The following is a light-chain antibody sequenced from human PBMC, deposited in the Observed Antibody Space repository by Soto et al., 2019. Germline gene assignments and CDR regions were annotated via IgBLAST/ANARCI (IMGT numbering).Light chain of an antibody. CDR3: QQYGSSPQT. CDR1: QSVSSSY. J-gene: IGKJ1*01. Sequence: ETELTQSPGALSLSPGQRATLSCRASQSVSSSYLAWYQQKPGQAPRLLIYGASSRATGIPDRFSGSGSGTDFTLTIRRLEPEAFAVYYCQQYGSSPQTFGQGTKVDIQ. V-gene: IGKV3-20*01. CDR2: GAS.